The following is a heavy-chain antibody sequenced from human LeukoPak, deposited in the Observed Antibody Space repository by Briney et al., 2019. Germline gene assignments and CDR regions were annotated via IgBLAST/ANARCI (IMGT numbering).Heavy chain of an antibody. CDR2: MNPNSGNT. D-gene: IGHD3-9*01. CDR1: GGTFSSYA. V-gene: IGHV1-8*02. Sequence: VASVNVSCKASGGTFSSYAISWVRQATGQGLEWVGWMNPNSGNTGYAQKFQGRVTMTRNTSISTAYMELSSLRSEDTAVYYCARGYLGNGGDILTGYSRYYYYYYGMDVWGQGTTVTVSS. J-gene: IGHJ6*02. CDR3: ARGYLGNGGDILTGYSRYYYYYYGMDV.